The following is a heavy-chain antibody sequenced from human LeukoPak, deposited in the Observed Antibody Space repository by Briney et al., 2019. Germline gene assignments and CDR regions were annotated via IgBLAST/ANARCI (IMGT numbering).Heavy chain of an antibody. J-gene: IGHJ4*02. Sequence: GGSLRLSCEASGFAFSSYSMNWVRQAPGRGPEWVSLISTTSTSIYYADSVKGRFTVSRDNAKNSLYLQMNCLRAEDTAVYYCARGVGATHFDCWGQGTLVTVST. D-gene: IGHD1-26*01. CDR2: ISTTSTSI. CDR3: ARGVGATHFDC. V-gene: IGHV3-21*06. CDR1: GFAFSSYS.